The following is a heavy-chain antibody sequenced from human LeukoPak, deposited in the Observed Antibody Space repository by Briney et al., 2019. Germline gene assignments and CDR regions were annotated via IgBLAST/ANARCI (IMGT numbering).Heavy chain of an antibody. V-gene: IGHV3-23*01. D-gene: IGHD3/OR15-3a*01. Sequence: PGGSLRLSCAASGFTLRKYAITWVRQAPGKWLEWVSSIGGSGVYTFYADSVKGRFTISRDISKNTLSLQMNTLRAEDTAIYYCVKGAIERSGLVPDWFDPWGQGTLVSVSS. CDR2: IGGSGVYT. CDR3: VKGAIERSGLVPDWFDP. CDR1: GFTLRKYA. J-gene: IGHJ5*02.